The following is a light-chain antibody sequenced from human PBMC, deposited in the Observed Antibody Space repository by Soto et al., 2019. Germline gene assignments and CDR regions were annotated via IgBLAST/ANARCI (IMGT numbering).Light chain of an antibody. Sequence: DIQMTQSPSTLSASVGDRVTITCRASESISTWLAWYQHKPGKAPQLLIHDASTLESGVPSRFSASGSGTEFTLTISSLHPDDFATYFCQQYNRVHTFAQGTKVDIK. J-gene: IGKJ2*01. CDR2: DAS. CDR1: ESISTW. V-gene: IGKV1-5*01. CDR3: QQYNRVHT.